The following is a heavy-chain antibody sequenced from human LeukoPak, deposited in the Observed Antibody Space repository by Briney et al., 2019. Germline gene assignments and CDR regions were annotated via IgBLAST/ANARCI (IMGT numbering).Heavy chain of an antibody. CDR3: AKYDSSGYYYVVPTDY. D-gene: IGHD3-22*01. CDR2: ISGSGGST. J-gene: IGHJ4*02. Sequence: PGGSLRLSCAASGFTFSSYAMSWVRQAPGKGLEWVSAISGSGGSTYYADSVKGRFTISRDNSKNTLYLQMNSLRAEDTAVYYCAKYDSSGYYYVVPTDYWGQGTLVTVSS. V-gene: IGHV3-23*01. CDR1: GFTFSSYA.